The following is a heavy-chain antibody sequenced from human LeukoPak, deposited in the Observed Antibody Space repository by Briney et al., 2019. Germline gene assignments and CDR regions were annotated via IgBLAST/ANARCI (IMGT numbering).Heavy chain of an antibody. CDR1: GFTFSSYS. J-gene: IGHJ5*02. Sequence: PGGSLRLSCAASGFTFSSYSMNWIRQPPGKGLEWIGSIYYSGSTYYNPSLKSRSTISADTSKNQFSLKLSSVTAADTAVYYCARLYYDMLTGYYKGNWFDPWGQGTLVTVSS. D-gene: IGHD3-9*01. CDR3: ARLYYDMLTGYYKGNWFDP. V-gene: IGHV4-39*01. CDR2: IYYSGST.